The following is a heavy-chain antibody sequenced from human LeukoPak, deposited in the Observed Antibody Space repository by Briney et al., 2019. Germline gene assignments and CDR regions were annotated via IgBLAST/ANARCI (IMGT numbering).Heavy chain of an antibody. J-gene: IGHJ5*02. CDR1: GGSISSGGYY. CDR2: IYYSGST. CDR3: ARGWGRFDKTQTNWFDP. Sequence: SETLSLTCTVSGGSISSGGYYWSWTRQHPGTGLEWIGYIYYSGSTYYNPSLKSRVTISVNTSKNQFSLKLSSVTAADTAVYYCARGWGRFDKTQTNWFDPWGQGTLVTVSS. V-gene: IGHV4-31*03. D-gene: IGHD3-16*01.